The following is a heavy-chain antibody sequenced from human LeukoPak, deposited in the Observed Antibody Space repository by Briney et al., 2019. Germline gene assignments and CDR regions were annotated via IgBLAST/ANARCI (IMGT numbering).Heavy chain of an antibody. D-gene: IGHD2-8*01. CDR2: ISYDGSKK. CDR1: GFTFSSYS. V-gene: IGHV3-30*04. J-gene: IGHJ3*02. CDR3: AKGRKQWWTFDDLDM. Sequence: PGGSLRLSCAASGFTFSSYSMYWVRQAPGKGLEWVALISYDGSKKYYADSVKGRFTISRDNSETTLYLQMNSLRPEDTAVYHCAKGRKQWWTFDDLDMWGQGTVVTVSS.